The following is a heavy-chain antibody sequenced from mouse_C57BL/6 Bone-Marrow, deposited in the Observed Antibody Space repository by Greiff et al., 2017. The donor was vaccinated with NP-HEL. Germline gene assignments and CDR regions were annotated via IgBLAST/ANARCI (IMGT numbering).Heavy chain of an antibody. D-gene: IGHD2-3*01. CDR2: IDPENGDT. J-gene: IGHJ2*01. V-gene: IGHV14-4*01. CDR1: GFNIKDDY. Sequence: QLKQSGAELVRPGASVKLSCTASGFNIKDDYMHWVKQRPEQGLEWIGWIDPENGDTEYASKFQGKATITADTSSNTAYLQLSSLTSEDTAVYYCTTDGYYVDYWGQGTTLTVSS. CDR3: TTDGYYVDY.